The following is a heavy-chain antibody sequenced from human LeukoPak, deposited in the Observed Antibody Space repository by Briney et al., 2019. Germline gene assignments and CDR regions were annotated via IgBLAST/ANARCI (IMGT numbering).Heavy chain of an antibody. CDR3: AKDRISTSGTVDY. CDR1: RFTFSSYA. D-gene: IGHD6-13*01. V-gene: IGHV3-23*01. CDR2: ISGSGDTT. Sequence: PGGSLRLSCAASRFTFSSYAMSWVRQAPGKGLEWVSGISGSGDTTYYADSVKGRFTISRDNSKNTLYLQMNSLRAEDTAIYYCAKDRISTSGTVDYWGQGTLVTVSS. J-gene: IGHJ4*02.